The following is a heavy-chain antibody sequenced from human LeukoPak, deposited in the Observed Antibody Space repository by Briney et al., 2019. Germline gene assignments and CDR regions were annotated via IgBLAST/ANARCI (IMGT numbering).Heavy chain of an antibody. V-gene: IGHV4-34*01. D-gene: IGHD2-2*01. CDR1: GGSFSGYY. J-gene: IGHJ6*03. CDR2: INHSGST. Sequence: SETLSLTCAVYGGSFSGYYWSWIRQPPGKGLEWIGEINHSGSTNYNPSLKSRVTISVDTSKNQFSLKLSSVTAADTAVYYCARLGYCSSTSCYLWGAYCYYYMDVWGKGTTVTVSS. CDR3: ARLGYCSSTSCYLWGAYCYYYMDV.